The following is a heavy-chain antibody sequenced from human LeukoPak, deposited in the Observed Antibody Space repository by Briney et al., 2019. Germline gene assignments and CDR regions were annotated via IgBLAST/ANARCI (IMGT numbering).Heavy chain of an antibody. D-gene: IGHD3-3*01. CDR2: ISGSGGST. Sequence: GGSLRLSCAASGFTFSSYAMSWVRQAPGKGLEWVSAISGSGGSTNYADSVKGRFTISRDNSKNTLYLQMNSLRAEDTAVYYCAKDLTKNENGITIFGVVIPAAMIDWGQGTLVTVSS. CDR3: AKDLTKNENGITIFGVVIPAAMID. CDR1: GFTFSSYA. J-gene: IGHJ4*02. V-gene: IGHV3-23*01.